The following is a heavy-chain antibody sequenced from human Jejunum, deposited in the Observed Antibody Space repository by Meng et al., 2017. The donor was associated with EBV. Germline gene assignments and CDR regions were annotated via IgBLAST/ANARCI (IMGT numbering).Heavy chain of an antibody. Sequence: QGQLVPSGAEVKKPGAYVKVSCKASGFTFTNYDINGVRQASGQGLEWMGWMNPSNGKTGYAQKFQGRVTMTRDASTSTAYMELSSLRSDDTAVYFCARGAQPIDLWGQGTLVTVSS. CDR1: GFTFTNYD. CDR2: MNPSNGKT. CDR3: ARGAQPIDL. J-gene: IGHJ5*02. V-gene: IGHV1-8*01. D-gene: IGHD3-3*01.